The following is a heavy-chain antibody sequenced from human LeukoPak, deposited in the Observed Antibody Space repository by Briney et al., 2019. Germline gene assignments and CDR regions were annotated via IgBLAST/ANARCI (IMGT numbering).Heavy chain of an antibody. D-gene: IGHD3-3*01. V-gene: IGHV4-39*07. J-gene: IGHJ3*02. Sequence: SETLSLTCTVSGGSISSSSYYWGWIRQPPGKGLEWIGSIYYSGSTYYNPSLKSRVTISVDTSKNQFSLKLSSVTAADTAVYYCARERSGSEIFARSFDIWGQGTMVTVSS. CDR1: GGSISSSSYY. CDR3: ARERSGSEIFARSFDI. CDR2: IYYSGST.